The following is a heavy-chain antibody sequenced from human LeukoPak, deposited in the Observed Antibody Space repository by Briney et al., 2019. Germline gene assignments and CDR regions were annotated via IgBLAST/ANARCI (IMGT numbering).Heavy chain of an antibody. CDR2: ISRDGTIT. V-gene: IGHV3-43*01. J-gene: IGHJ4*02. Sequence: PGGSLRLSCAVSGFTFQHYTMHWVRQVPGKGLGWVSLISRDGTITDYADSVKGRFTVSRDNNKNSLYLQMNSLRIEDTAFYYCGKDIGISSSRTFDRCGEGTLVTVSS. CDR1: GFTFQHYT. CDR3: GKDIGISSSRTFDR. D-gene: IGHD6-6*01.